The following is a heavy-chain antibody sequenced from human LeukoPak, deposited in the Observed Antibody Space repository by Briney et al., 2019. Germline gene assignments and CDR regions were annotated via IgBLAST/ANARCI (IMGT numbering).Heavy chain of an antibody. J-gene: IGHJ4*02. D-gene: IGHD3-22*01. CDR1: GGSMSSDY. Sequence: RASETLSLTCTVSGGSMSSDYWSWIRQSPGKGLEWIGYIYYSGSTNYNPSLKSRVTLSVDTSKNQFSLRLSSVTAADTAVYYCARVRSFSGYEVDYWGQGTLVTVSS. V-gene: IGHV4-59*01. CDR3: ARVRSFSGYEVDY. CDR2: IYYSGST.